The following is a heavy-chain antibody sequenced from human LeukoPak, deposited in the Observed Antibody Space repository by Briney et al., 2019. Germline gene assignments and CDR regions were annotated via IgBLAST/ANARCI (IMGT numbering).Heavy chain of an antibody. V-gene: IGHV4-31*03. Sequence: SETLSLTCTVSGGSISSGGYYWRWIRQHPGKSLEWIGYIYYSGSTYYNPSLKSRVTISVDTSKNQFSLKLSSVTAADTAVYYCASGRGYCSSTSCSGSYYFDYWGQGTLVTVSS. J-gene: IGHJ4*02. CDR1: GGSISSGGYY. CDR2: IYYSGST. D-gene: IGHD2-2*01. CDR3: ASGRGYCSSTSCSGSYYFDY.